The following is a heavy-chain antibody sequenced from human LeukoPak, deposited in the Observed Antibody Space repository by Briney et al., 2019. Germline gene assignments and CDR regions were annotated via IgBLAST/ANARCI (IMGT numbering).Heavy chain of an antibody. CDR3: ARRVAAAGNYYFDY. V-gene: IGHV1-2*02. D-gene: IGHD6-13*01. CDR2: INPNSGGT. J-gene: IGHJ4*02. Sequence: ASVKVSCKASGYTFTGYYMHWVRQAPGQGLEWMGWINPNSGGTNYAQKFQGRVTMTRDTSISTAYMELSRLRSDDTAVYYCARRVAAAGNYYFDYWGQGTLVTVSS. CDR1: GYTFTGYY.